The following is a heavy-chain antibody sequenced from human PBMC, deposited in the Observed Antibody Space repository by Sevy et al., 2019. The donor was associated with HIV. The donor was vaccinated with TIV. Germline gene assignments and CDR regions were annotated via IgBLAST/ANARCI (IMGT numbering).Heavy chain of an antibody. Sequence: SETLSLTCAVYGGSFSGYYWSWIRQPPGKGLEWIGEINHSGSTNYNPSLKSRVTISVDTSKNQFSLKLSSVTAADTAVDYRARSLTYHFWSWYFYLYYGMDVWGHGNTVNGSS. D-gene: IGHD3-3*01. CDR1: GGSFSGYY. V-gene: IGHV4-34*01. CDR3: ARSLTYHFWSWYFYLYYGMDV. CDR2: INHSGST. J-gene: IGHJ6*02.